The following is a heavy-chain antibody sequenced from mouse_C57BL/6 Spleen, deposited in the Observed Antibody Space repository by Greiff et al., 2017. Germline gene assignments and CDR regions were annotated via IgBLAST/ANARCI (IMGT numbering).Heavy chain of an antibody. Sequence: QVQLKESGAELVRPGASVKLSCKASGYTFTDYYINWVKQRPGQGLEWIARIYPGSGNTYYNEKFKGKATLTAEKSSSTAYMQLSSLTSEDSAVYFCAREGTGYYYAMDYWGQGTSVTVSS. V-gene: IGHV1-76*01. D-gene: IGHD4-1*01. CDR2: IYPGSGNT. CDR1: GYTFTDYY. J-gene: IGHJ4*01. CDR3: AREGTGYYYAMDY.